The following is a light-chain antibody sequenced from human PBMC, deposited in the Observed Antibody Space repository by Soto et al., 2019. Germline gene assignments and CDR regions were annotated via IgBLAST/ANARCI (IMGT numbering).Light chain of an antibody. V-gene: IGKV3-20*01. J-gene: IGKJ4*01. CDR3: QQYGSSPRT. CDR2: AAS. CDR1: QSVSSSY. Sequence: EIVLTQSPGTLSLSPGERATLSCRASQSVSSSYLAWYQQKPGHAPRLLIYAASSMATGIPDRFSGSGSGTDFTLTISRLEPEDFAVYYCQQYGSSPRTFGGGTKVEIK.